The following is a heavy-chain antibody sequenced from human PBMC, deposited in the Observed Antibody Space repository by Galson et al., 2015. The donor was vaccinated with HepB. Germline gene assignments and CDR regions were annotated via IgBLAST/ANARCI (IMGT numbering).Heavy chain of an antibody. Sequence: SLRLSCAASGFRFSDYAMSWVRQAPGKGLKWVASINYNGEGTNYVDSVSGRITISRDNAKNSLYLQFDSLRVEDTALYYCTRLGFGYGQWLGRFAFYVWCQGTIITVSS. CDR1: GFRFSDYA. V-gene: IGHV3-7*03. CDR2: INYNGEGT. CDR3: TRLGFGYGQWLGRFAFYV. D-gene: IGHD6-19*01. J-gene: IGHJ3*01.